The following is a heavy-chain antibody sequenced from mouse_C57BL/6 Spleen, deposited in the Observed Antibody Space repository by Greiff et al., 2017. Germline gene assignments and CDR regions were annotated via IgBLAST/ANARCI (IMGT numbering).Heavy chain of an antibody. CDR3: ARYYGSSFLRYFDV. CDR1: GYTFTSYW. D-gene: IGHD1-1*01. Sequence: QVQLQQSRAELVKPGASVKLSCKASGYTFTSYWMQWVKQRPGQGLEWIGEIDPSDSYTNYNQKFKGKATLTVDTSSSTAYMQLSSLTSEDSAVYYCARYYGSSFLRYFDVWGTGTTVTVSS. J-gene: IGHJ1*02. V-gene: IGHV1-50*01. CDR2: IDPSDSYT.